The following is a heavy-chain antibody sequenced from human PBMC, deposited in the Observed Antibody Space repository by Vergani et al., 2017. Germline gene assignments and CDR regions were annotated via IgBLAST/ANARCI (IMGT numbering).Heavy chain of an antibody. D-gene: IGHD2-21*01. CDR3: ARFYSHLSAYGMDV. Sequence: QVQLVQSGAEVKKPGSSVKVSCKASGGTFSSYAISWVRQAPGQGLEWMGGIIPIFGTANYAQKFQGRVTMTTDTSTSTAYMELRSLRSDDTAVYYCARFYSHLSAYGMDVWGQGTTVTVSS. J-gene: IGHJ6*02. CDR2: IIPIFGTA. V-gene: IGHV1-69*06. CDR1: GGTFSSYA.